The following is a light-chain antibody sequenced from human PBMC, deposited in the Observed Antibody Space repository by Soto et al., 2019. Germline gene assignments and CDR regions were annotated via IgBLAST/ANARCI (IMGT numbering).Light chain of an antibody. Sequence: DIQMTQSPSSLSASVGDRIAITCRASQGVSSYLAWFQQKPGKVPKLLIYAASTLQSGVPSRFSGSGSGTDFSLTISSLQPEDFATYYCQQSYSTPHWTFGQGTKVDI. V-gene: IGKV1-27*01. CDR1: QGVSSY. J-gene: IGKJ1*01. CDR2: AAS. CDR3: QQSYSTPHWT.